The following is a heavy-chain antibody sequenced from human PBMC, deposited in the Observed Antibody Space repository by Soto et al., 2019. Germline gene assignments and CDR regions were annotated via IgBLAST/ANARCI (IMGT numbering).Heavy chain of an antibody. D-gene: IGHD3-3*01. V-gene: IGHV4-59*01. CDR3: ARVSVDFWSGYFIDY. CDR2: IYYSGST. CDR1: GGSISSYY. Sequence: PSETLSLTCTVSGGSISSYYWSWIRQPPGKGLEWIGYIYYSGSTNYNPSLKSRVTISVDTSKNQFSLKLSSVTAADTAVYYCARVSVDFWSGYFIDYWGQGTLVTVSS. J-gene: IGHJ4*02.